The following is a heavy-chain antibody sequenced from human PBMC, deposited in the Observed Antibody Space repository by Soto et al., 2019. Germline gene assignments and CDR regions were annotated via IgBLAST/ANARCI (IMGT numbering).Heavy chain of an antibody. V-gene: IGHV3-7*01. Sequence: GGSLRLSCAASGFTFDTYWMCWVRQAPGKGLEWVANIKADGSERYCVDSVKGRFTISRDNAKNSLYLQMHNLRAEDTAVYYCARDSGTSDYWGQGTLVTVSS. CDR2: IKADGSER. J-gene: IGHJ4*02. CDR3: ARDSGTSDY. D-gene: IGHD1-1*01. CDR1: GFTFDTYW.